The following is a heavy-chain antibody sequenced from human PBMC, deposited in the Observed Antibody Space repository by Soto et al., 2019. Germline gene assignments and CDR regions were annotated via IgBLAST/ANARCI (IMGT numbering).Heavy chain of an antibody. D-gene: IGHD5-12*01. CDR2: VSGSGDGT. CDR3: AKKVGYNYERWFDP. CDR1: GFTFSNYA. J-gene: IGHJ5*02. Sequence: GGSLRLSCAASGFTFSNYAMYWVRQAPGKGLEWVSAVSGSGDGTYYADSVKGRFTISRDNSKNTLYLQMSSLRAEDTAVYYCAKKVGYNYERWFDPWGQGTLVTVSS. V-gene: IGHV3-23*01.